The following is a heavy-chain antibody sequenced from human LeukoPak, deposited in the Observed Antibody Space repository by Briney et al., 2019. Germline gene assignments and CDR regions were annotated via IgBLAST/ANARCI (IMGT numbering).Heavy chain of an antibody. V-gene: IGHV3-48*04. CDR1: GFTFSSYS. D-gene: IGHD3-9*01. CDR2: ISSSSSTI. Sequence: GGSLRLSCAASGFTFSSYSMNWVRQAPGKGLEWVSYISSSSSTIYYADSVKGRFTISRDNAKNSLYLQMNSLRAEDTAVYYCARVAYDILTGYYIAGWGIDYWGQGTLVTVSS. J-gene: IGHJ4*02. CDR3: ARVAYDILTGYYIAGWGIDY.